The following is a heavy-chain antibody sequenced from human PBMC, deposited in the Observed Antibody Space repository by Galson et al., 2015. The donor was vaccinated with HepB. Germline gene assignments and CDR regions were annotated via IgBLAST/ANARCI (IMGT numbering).Heavy chain of an antibody. D-gene: IGHD3-16*02. V-gene: IGHV1-2*02. CDR2: INPNSGGT. Sequence: SVKVSCKASGYTFTGYYMHWVRQAPGQGLEWMGWINPNSGGTNYAQKFQGRVTMTRDTSISTAYMELSRLRSDDTAVYYCARDYYVWGSYRPEYYFDCWGQGTLVTVSS. CDR3: ARDYYVWGSYRPEYYFDC. CDR1: GYTFTGYY. J-gene: IGHJ4*02.